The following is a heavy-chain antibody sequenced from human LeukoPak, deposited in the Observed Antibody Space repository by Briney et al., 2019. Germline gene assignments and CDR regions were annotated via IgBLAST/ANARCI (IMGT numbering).Heavy chain of an antibody. D-gene: IGHD3-22*01. CDR1: GGTFSSYA. CDR3: ARGYYYDSSGYYHFDY. Sequence: ASVKVSCKASGGTFSSYAISWVRQAPGQGLEWMGGIIPIFGTANYAQKFQGRVTMTRDTSTSTVYMELSSLRSEDTAVYYCARGYYYDSSGYYHFDYWGQGTLVTVSS. J-gene: IGHJ4*02. CDR2: IIPIFGTA. V-gene: IGHV1-69*05.